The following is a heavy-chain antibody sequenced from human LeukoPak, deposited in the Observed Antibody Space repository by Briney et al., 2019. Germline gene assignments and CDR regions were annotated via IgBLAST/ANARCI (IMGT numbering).Heavy chain of an antibody. CDR2: INSDGSWT. V-gene: IGHV3-74*01. CDR3: VSFYETY. Sequence: GGSPRLSCAASGNYWMHWVRQAPGKGLVWVSHINSDGSWTSYADSVKGRFTISKDNAKNTVYLQMNNLRAEDTAVYYCVSFYETYWGRGTLVTVSS. CDR1: GNYW. J-gene: IGHJ4*02. D-gene: IGHD2-2*01.